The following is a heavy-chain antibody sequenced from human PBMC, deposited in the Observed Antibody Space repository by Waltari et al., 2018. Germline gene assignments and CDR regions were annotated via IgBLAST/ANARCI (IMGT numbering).Heavy chain of an antibody. CDR1: GFTVRSNY. J-gene: IGHJ4*02. Sequence: EVQLVESGGGLIQPGGFLRLSCAASGFTVRSNYMRWVRQAPGKGLERVSVIYSGGSTYYADSGKGRFTIFRDNAKNSLYLEINSLRAEDMAVYYWASSANWNYGCWGQGTLVTVSS. CDR3: ASSANWNYGC. D-gene: IGHD1-7*01. CDR2: IYSGGST. V-gene: IGHV3-53*01.